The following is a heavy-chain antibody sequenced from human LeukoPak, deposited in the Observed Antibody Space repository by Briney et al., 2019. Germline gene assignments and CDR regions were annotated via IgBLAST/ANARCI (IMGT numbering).Heavy chain of an antibody. CDR1: GGSISSYY. Sequence: SETLSLTCTVSGGSISSYYWSWIRQPAGKGLEWIGRIYTSGSTNYNRPLKSRVTMSVDTSKNQFSLKLSSVTAADTAVYYCARDLRYGDYGYWGQGTLVTVSS. J-gene: IGHJ4*02. CDR3: ARDLRYGDYGY. V-gene: IGHV4-4*07. D-gene: IGHD4-17*01. CDR2: IYTSGST.